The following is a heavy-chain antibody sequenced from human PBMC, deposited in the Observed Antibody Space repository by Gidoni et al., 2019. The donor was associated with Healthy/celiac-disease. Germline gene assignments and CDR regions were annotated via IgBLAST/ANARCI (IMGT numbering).Heavy chain of an antibody. Sequence: QVQLVESGGGVVQPGRSLRLSCAASGFTFSSYGMHWVRQAPGKGLEWVAVISYDGSNKYYADSVKGRFTISRDNSKNTLYLQMNSLRAEDTAVYYCAKGAYDSSGYRSPYYFDYWGQGTLVTVSS. J-gene: IGHJ4*02. CDR2: ISYDGSNK. CDR3: AKGAYDSSGYRSPYYFDY. D-gene: IGHD3-22*01. CDR1: GFTFSSYG. V-gene: IGHV3-30*18.